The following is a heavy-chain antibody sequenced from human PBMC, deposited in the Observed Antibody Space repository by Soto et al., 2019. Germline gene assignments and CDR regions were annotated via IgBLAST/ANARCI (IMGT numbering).Heavy chain of an antibody. V-gene: IGHV1-46*01. CDR2: VNPSGGHT. D-gene: IGHD2-21*02. CDR1: GDTFTDYY. Sequence: QVQLVQSGAEVKKPGASVKVSCKASGDTFTDYYIHWVRQAPGQGLEWMGTVNPSGGHTTYAQHXLSXXTXARDTSTSTLYMELTXLTSXXXXXXXXXXXXXXXXVTAALDFWGQGTLVTX. CDR3: XXXXXXXXVTAALDF. J-gene: IGHJ4*02.